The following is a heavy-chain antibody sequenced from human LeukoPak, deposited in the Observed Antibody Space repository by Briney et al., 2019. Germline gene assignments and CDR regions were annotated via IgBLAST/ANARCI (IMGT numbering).Heavy chain of an antibody. CDR1: GGSISSGSYY. V-gene: IGHV4-61*01. D-gene: IGHD2-15*01. J-gene: IGHJ5*02. CDR2: IYYSGST. Sequence: PSETLSLTCTVSGGSISSGSYYWSWIRQPPGKGLEWIGYIYYSGSTNYNPSLKSRVTISVDTSKNQFSLKLSSVTAADTAVYYCARAVGYCSGGSCYDWFDPWGQGTLVTVSS. CDR3: ARAVGYCSGGSCYDWFDP.